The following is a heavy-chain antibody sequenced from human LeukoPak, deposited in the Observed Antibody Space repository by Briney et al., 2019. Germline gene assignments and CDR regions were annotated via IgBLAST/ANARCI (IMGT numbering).Heavy chain of an antibody. CDR3: ARAGYSSSWYDWNDAFDI. D-gene: IGHD6-13*01. V-gene: IGHV4-38-2*02. Sequence: SETLSLTCTVSGYSISSGYYWGWIRQPPGKGLELIGSIYHSGSTYYNPSLKSRVTISVDTSKNQFSLKLSSVTAPDTAVYYCARAGYSSSWYDWNDAFDIWGQGTMVTVSS. CDR1: GYSISSGYY. J-gene: IGHJ3*02. CDR2: IYHSGST.